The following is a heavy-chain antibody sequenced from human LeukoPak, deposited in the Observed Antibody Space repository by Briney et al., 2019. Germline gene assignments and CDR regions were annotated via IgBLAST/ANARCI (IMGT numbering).Heavy chain of an antibody. J-gene: IGHJ4*02. CDR2: IKQDGSEK. CDR3: ARDRVWFGELLPYFDY. CDR1: GFTFSSYG. V-gene: IGHV3-7*03. D-gene: IGHD3-10*01. Sequence: GGSLRLSCAASGFTFSSYGMSWVRQAPGKGLEWVANIKQDGSEKYYVDSVKGRFTISRDNAKNSLYLQMNSLRAEDTAVYYCARDRVWFGELLPYFDYWGQGTLVTVSS.